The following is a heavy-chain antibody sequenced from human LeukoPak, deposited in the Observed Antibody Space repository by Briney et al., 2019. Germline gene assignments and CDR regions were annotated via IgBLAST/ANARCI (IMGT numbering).Heavy chain of an antibody. V-gene: IGHV3-48*03. D-gene: IGHD1-26*01. CDR1: GFTFSSYE. CDR2: ISFSGSTI. J-gene: IGHJ4*02. CDR3: ARVGGSSRNFGY. Sequence: PGGSLRLSCAASGFTFSSYEMSWVRQAPGKGLEWVSYISFSGSTIYYADSVKGRFTISRDNAQNSLYLQMNSLRAEDTAVCYCARVGGSSRNFGYWGQGTLLTVSS.